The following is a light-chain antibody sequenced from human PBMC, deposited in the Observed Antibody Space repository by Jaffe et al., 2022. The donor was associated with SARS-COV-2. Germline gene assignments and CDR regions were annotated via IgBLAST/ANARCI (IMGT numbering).Light chain of an antibody. V-gene: IGLV1-44*01. CDR1: SSNIGSDT. CDR2: SNN. Sequence: QSVLTQAPSASGTPGQRVTISCSGSSSNIGSDTVKWYQQLPGTAPRLLIHSNNQRPSGVPDRFSGSKSDTSASLAISGLQSEDEADYYCAAWDDSLNGWVFGGGTKLTVL. CDR3: AAWDDSLNGWV. J-gene: IGLJ3*02.